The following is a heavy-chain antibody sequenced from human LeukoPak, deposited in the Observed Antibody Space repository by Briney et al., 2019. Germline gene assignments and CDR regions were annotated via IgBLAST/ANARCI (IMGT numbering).Heavy chain of an antibody. J-gene: IGHJ4*02. D-gene: IGHD4-17*01. CDR1: GGSISSAGHY. V-gene: IGHV4-39*06. Sequence: ETLSLTCTVSGGSISSAGHYWGWIRQPPGKGLEWIGSMQYSGSTYYNPSRKRRVTISVDTAKNQFVLELHSMTAPGPAVDSRASATVGTVEFDQWRKGTLVPVPS. CDR2: MQYSGST. CDR3: ASATVGTVEFDQ.